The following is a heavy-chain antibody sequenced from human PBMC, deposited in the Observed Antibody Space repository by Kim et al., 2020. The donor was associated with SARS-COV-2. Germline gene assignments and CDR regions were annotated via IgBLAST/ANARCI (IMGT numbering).Heavy chain of an antibody. CDR2: TT. Sequence: TTYATPSLKGRVTIPLDRSRAQFFLNLNSVTAADTAVYYCARGSYASGMDVWGQGTAVTVSS. J-gene: IGHJ6*02. D-gene: IGHD3-16*01. V-gene: IGHV4-30-2*01. CDR3: ARGSYASGMDV.